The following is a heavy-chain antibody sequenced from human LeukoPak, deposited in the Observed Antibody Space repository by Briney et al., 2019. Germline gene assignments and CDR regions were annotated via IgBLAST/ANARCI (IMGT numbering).Heavy chain of an antibody. CDR3: GMSGDRVPLQDDVFDV. V-gene: IGHV5-51*01. Sequence: GESLQISGKVSGSSFTSYCIGWVRQLPGKGLEWRGIIYPGDSGPTYSPSFQGQVTISVDKSISTAYLQWSSLQASDTAMYYCGMSGDRVPLQDDVFDVWGQGTMVTVST. CDR1: GSSFTSYC. J-gene: IGHJ3*01. D-gene: IGHD1-26*01. CDR2: IYPGDSGP.